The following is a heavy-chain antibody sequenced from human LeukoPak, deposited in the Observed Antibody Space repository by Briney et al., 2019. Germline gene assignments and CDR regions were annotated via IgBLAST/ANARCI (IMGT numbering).Heavy chain of an antibody. J-gene: IGHJ4*02. CDR3: AERFDY. V-gene: IGHV3-23*01. Sequence: GGSLRLSCAASGFTFSSYGMSWVRQAPGKGLEWVSAISGSGGSTYYADSGKGRSTISRDNAKNSLYLQMNSLRAEDTAVYYCAERFDYWGQGTLVTVSS. CDR2: ISGSGGST. CDR1: GFTFSSYG. D-gene: IGHD6-25*01.